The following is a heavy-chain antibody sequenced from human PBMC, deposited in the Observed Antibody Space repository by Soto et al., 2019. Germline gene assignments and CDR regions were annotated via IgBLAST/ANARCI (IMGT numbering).Heavy chain of an antibody. J-gene: IGHJ6*02. V-gene: IGHV3-30*03. CDR3: AREYTAWPLAYGLDV. D-gene: IGHD2-2*02. Sequence: VRQAPGKGLEWVAVISYDGSNKYYADSVKGRFTISRDNSKNTLYLQMNSLRAEDTAVYYCAREYTAWPLAYGLDVWGQGTTVTVSS. CDR2: ISYDGSNK.